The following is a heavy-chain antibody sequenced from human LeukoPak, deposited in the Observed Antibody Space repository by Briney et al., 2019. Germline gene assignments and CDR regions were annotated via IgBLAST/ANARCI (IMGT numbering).Heavy chain of an antibody. CDR3: ARGVLLVKPFDY. J-gene: IGHJ4*02. D-gene: IGHD3-9*01. V-gene: IGHV3-30-3*01. Sequence: GGSLRVSCAASGFTFSSYAMHWVRQAPGNGLEWVAVISYDGSNKYYADSVKGRFTISRDNSKNTLYLQMNSLRAEDTAVYYCARGVLLVKPFDYWGQGTLVTVSS. CDR1: GFTFSSYA. CDR2: ISYDGSNK.